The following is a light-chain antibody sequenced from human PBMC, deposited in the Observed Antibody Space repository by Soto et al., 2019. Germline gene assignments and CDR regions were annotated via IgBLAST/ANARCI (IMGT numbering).Light chain of an antibody. CDR3: KQYGSSPPYT. Sequence: EIVLTQSPGTLSLSPGERATLSCRASQSVSSSYLAWYQQKPGQAPRLLIYGASSRATGIPDRFSGGGSGTDFTLTISRLEPEDLAVYYCKQYGSSPPYTFGQGAKLEIK. V-gene: IGKV3-20*01. J-gene: IGKJ2*01. CDR1: QSVSSSY. CDR2: GAS.